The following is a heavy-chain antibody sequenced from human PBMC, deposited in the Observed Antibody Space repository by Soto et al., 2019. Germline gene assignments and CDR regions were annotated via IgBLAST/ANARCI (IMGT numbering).Heavy chain of an antibody. Sequence: PSETLSLTCAVSGNSISSTNWWSWVRQSPGKGLEWIGEIYHSGSTNYNPSLKSRVTISVDKSKNQFSLKLSSVTAADTAVYYCARDVGYHYDGSPSGQFDFWGQGTPVTVSS. CDR1: GNSISSTNW. J-gene: IGHJ4*02. V-gene: IGHV4-4*02. D-gene: IGHD3-22*01. CDR2: IYHSGST. CDR3: ARDVGYHYDGSPSGQFDF.